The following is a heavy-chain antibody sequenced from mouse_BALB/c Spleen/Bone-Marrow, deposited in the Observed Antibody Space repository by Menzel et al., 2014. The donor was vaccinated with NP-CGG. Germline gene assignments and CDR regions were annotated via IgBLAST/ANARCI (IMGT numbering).Heavy chain of an antibody. CDR2: INPRNGGT. CDR1: GYTSTSYF. J-gene: IGHJ4*01. Sequence: VKLQESGAELVKPGASVKLSCKASGYTSTSYFLYWVNQSPGQGLKWIGKINPRNGGTNFNEKFKSKATLTVDKSSSTAYMQLSSLTSEDSAVYYCTRREYYRYDRAMDYWGQGTSVTVSS. D-gene: IGHD2-14*01. CDR3: TRREYYRYDRAMDY. V-gene: IGHV1-53*01.